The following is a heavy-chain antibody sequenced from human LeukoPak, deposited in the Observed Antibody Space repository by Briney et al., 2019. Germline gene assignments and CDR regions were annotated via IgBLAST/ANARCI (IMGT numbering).Heavy chain of an antibody. CDR3: ARQYDLLAGPYYFDY. Sequence: GESLKISCKGSGYSFNNYWIGWVRQMPGKGLEWMGIIYPGDSDTQYSPSFQGQVTVSADKSVSTAYLQWSSLKASDTAIYYCARQYDLLAGPYYFDYWGQGTLVTVSS. J-gene: IGHJ4*02. D-gene: IGHD3-9*01. V-gene: IGHV5-51*01. CDR1: GYSFNNYW. CDR2: IYPGDSDT.